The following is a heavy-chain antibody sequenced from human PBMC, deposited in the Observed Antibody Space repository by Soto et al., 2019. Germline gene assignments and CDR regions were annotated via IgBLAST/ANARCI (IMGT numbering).Heavy chain of an antibody. CDR3: ARVTVGATSFDY. D-gene: IGHD1-26*01. V-gene: IGHV4-38-2*01. J-gene: IGHJ4*02. Sequence: SETLSLTCAVYAYSISSGYYWGWIRQPPGKGLEWIGTIDHSGSTYYNPSLKSRVTISLDTSKNQFSLKLSSVTAADTAVYYCARVTVGATSFDYWGQGTLVTVSS. CDR1: AYSISSGYY. CDR2: IDHSGST.